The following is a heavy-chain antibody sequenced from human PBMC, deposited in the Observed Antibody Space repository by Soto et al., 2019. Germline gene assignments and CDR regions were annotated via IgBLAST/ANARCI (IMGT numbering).Heavy chain of an antibody. CDR2: IIPIFGTA. D-gene: IGHD2-21*02. J-gene: IGHJ3*02. V-gene: IGHV1-69*01. CDR1: GGTFSSYA. CDR3: AREDREIVVATDAFDI. Sequence: QVQLVQSGAEVKKPGSSVKVSCKASGGTFSSYAISWVRQSPGQGLEWMGGIIPIFGTANYAQKFQGRVTITADETTSTGYMELSRLRSEDTAAYYCAREDREIVVATDAFDIWGQGTMVTVSS.